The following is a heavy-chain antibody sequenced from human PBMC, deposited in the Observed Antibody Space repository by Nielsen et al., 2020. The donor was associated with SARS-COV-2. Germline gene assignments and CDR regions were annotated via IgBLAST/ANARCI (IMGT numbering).Heavy chain of an antibody. CDR2: IYSGGST. CDR3: AAGDCSSTSCPTGYYYYYGMDV. CDR1: GFTVSSNY. D-gene: IGHD2-2*01. Sequence: GGSLRLSCAASGFTVSSNYMSWVRQAPGKGLEWVSVIYSGGSTYYADSVKGRFTISRDNSKNTLYLQMNSLRAEDTAVYYCAAGDCSSTSCPTGYYYYYGMDVWGQGTTVTVSS. J-gene: IGHJ6*02. V-gene: IGHV3-53*01.